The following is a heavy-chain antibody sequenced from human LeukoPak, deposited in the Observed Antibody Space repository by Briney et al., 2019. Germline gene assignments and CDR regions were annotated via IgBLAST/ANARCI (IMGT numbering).Heavy chain of an antibody. Sequence: SETLSLTCTVSDGSISSYYWSWIRQPPGKGLEWIGYIYYSGGTNYNPSLKSRVTISVDTSKNQFSLKLSSVTAADTAVYYCARRYCSGGSCYSALDYWGQGTLVTVSS. J-gene: IGHJ4*02. CDR1: DGSISSYY. CDR2: IYYSGGT. CDR3: ARRYCSGGSCYSALDY. D-gene: IGHD2-15*01. V-gene: IGHV4-59*01.